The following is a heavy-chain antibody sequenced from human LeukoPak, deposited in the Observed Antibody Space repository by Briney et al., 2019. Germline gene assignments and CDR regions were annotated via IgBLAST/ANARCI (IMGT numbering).Heavy chain of an antibody. CDR2: IKSDGGT. CDR1: GFTFSTYW. D-gene: IGHD3-22*01. Sequence: GSLRLSCAASGFTFSTYWMHWVRQAPGKGLVWVSRIKSDGGTNYADSVKGRFTISRDNAKKTVPPQMNSLRPEDTGVYYCARAPSEIGGYYPEYFRHWGQGTLVTVSS. J-gene: IGHJ1*01. V-gene: IGHV3-74*01. CDR3: ARAPSEIGGYYPEYFRH.